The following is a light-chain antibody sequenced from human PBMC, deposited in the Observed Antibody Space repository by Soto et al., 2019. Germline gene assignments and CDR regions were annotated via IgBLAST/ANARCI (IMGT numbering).Light chain of an antibody. CDR1: QIVTGD. CDR3: QQYNNWPPWT. Sequence: EVVLTQSPGTLSLSPGEGATLSCRASQIVTGDYLAWYQQKPGQAPRLLMYDASTRATGIPDRFSGSGSGTEFTLTISSLQSEDFAVYYCQQYNNWPPWTFGQGTKVAIK. V-gene: IGKV3D-15*01. J-gene: IGKJ1*01. CDR2: DAS.